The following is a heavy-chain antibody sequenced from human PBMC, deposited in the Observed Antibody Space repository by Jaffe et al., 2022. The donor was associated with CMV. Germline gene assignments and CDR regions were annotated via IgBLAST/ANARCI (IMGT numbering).Heavy chain of an antibody. J-gene: IGHJ4*02. Sequence: QLQLQESGPGLVKPSETLSLTCTVSGGSISSSSYYWGWIRQPPGKGLEWIGSIYYSGSTYYNPSLKSRVTISVDTSKNQFSLKLSSVTAADTAVYYCASFFPVFCGGDCYRAGLPDYWGQGTLVTVSS. D-gene: IGHD2-21*02. CDR1: GGSISSSSYY. CDR3: ASFFPVFCGGDCYRAGLPDY. CDR2: IYYSGST. V-gene: IGHV4-39*01.